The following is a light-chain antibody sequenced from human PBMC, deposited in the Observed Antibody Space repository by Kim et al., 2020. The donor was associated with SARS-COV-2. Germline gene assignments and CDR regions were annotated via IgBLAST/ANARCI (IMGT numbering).Light chain of an antibody. Sequence: LSPVERATLSCRASQSVSSYLAWYQQKPAQAPRLLIYDASNRATGVPARFSGSGSETDFTLTISSLEPEDFAVYYCQQRTNWPLTFGGGTKVDIK. CDR2: DAS. J-gene: IGKJ4*01. V-gene: IGKV3-11*01. CDR1: QSVSSY. CDR3: QQRTNWPLT.